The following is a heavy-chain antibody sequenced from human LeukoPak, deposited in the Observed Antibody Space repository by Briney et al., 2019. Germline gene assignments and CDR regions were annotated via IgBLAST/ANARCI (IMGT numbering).Heavy chain of an antibody. CDR2: IKQDGTAK. D-gene: IGHD3-22*01. J-gene: IGHJ4*02. Sequence: GGSLRLSCEVSGFTFRSYWMSWVRQAPGKGLEWVPNIKQDGTAKYYVDSVKGRFTISRDNAKNSLYLQMNSLRAEDTAVYYCVRDPHYDSGGYYWAFDNWGQGTLVTVSS. CDR3: VRDPHYDSGGYYWAFDN. V-gene: IGHV3-7*01. CDR1: GFTFRSYW.